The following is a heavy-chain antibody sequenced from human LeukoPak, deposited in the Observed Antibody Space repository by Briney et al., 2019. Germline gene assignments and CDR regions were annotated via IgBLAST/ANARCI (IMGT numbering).Heavy chain of an antibody. CDR2: IYHSGST. CDR3: ARDGYSGNDGL. J-gene: IGHJ4*02. V-gene: IGHV4-59*01. Sequence: SETLSLTCTVSGGSISSYYWSWIRQPPGKGLEWIGYIYHSGSTKYNPSLKSRVTISVDTSKSQFSLKLSSVTATDTAVYYCARDGYSGNDGLWGQGTLVTVSS. CDR1: GGSISSYY. D-gene: IGHD5-12*01.